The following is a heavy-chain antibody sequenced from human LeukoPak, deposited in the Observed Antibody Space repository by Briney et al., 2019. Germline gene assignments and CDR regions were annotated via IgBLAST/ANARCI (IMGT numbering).Heavy chain of an antibody. CDR1: GFTFSSYG. J-gene: IGHJ6*03. V-gene: IGHV3-30*03. Sequence: GGSLRLSCAASGFTFSSYGMHWVRQAPGKGLEWVAVISYDGSNKYYADSVKGRFTISRDNSKNTLYLQMNSLRAEDTAVYYCARVRHGSGSYCYYYYMDVWGKGTTVTVSS. D-gene: IGHD3-10*01. CDR2: ISYDGSNK. CDR3: ARVRHGSGSYCYYYYMDV.